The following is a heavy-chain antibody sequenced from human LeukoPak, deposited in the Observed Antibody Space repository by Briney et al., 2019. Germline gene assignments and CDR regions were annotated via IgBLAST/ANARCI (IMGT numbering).Heavy chain of an antibody. CDR1: GFTFSSYG. CDR3: ARETGENAFDI. Sequence: PGGSLRLSCAASGFTFSSYGMNWVRQAPGKGLEWVSYISSSGGTIYYADSVKGRFTISRDNAKNSLYLQMNSLRAEDTAVYYCARETGENAFDIWGQGTMVTVSS. V-gene: IGHV3-48*03. D-gene: IGHD7-27*01. J-gene: IGHJ3*02. CDR2: ISSSGGTI.